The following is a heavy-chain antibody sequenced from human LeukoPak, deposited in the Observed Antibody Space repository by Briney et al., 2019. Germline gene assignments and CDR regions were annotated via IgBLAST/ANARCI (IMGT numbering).Heavy chain of an antibody. Sequence: SETLSLTCTVSGGSISSYYWSWIRQPPGKGLEWIGYIYYSGSTNYNPSLKSRVTISVDTSKNQFSLKLSSVTAADTAVYYCARDRQGDYYGSGSYSYYYYYMDVWGKGTTVTVSS. V-gene: IGHV4-59*01. CDR1: GGSISSYY. CDR2: IYYSGST. CDR3: ARDRQGDYYGSGSYSYYYYYMDV. J-gene: IGHJ6*03. D-gene: IGHD3-10*01.